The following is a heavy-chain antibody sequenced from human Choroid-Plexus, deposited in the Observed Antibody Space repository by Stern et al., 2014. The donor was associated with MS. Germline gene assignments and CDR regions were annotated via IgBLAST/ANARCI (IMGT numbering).Heavy chain of an antibody. CDR2: VSYDGSNK. CDR1: GFTFGSCA. Sequence: QLVQSGGGVVQPGRPLRLSCVASGFTFGSCAMHWVRQAPGKGLEWVAGVSYDGSNKYYADSVKGRFTISRDNSQNTLYMQMSSLRPEDTAVYYCAKDRHYLTYFFDHWGQGSLVTISS. V-gene: IGHV3-30*18. D-gene: IGHD2/OR15-2a*01. CDR3: AKDRHYLTYFFDH. J-gene: IGHJ5*02.